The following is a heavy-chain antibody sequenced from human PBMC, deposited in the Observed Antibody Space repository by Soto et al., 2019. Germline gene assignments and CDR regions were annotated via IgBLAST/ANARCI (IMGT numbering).Heavy chain of an antibody. Sequence: QVQLQQWGAGLLKPSETLSLTCAVYGGSFSGYYWSWIRQPPGKGLEWIGEINHSGSTNYNPSLKSRVTISVDTSKNQFALKLSSVTAADTAVYYCARGGRYYGSGSFRSWFDPWGQGTLVTVSS. J-gene: IGHJ5*02. V-gene: IGHV4-34*01. CDR2: INHSGST. CDR3: ARGGRYYGSGSFRSWFDP. D-gene: IGHD3-10*01. CDR1: GGSFSGYY.